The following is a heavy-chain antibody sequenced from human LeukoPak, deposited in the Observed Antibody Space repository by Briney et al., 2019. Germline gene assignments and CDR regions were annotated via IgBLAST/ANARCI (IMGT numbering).Heavy chain of an antibody. Sequence: ASVKVSCKASGYTFTTYYIHWVRQAPGQGLEWMGIINPSGGSATYAQEFQGRVTMTSDTSTSTVYMELGSLRSEDTAVFYCARDRAPVAAAGGRSYGVDVWGQGTTVTVSS. D-gene: IGHD6-13*01. CDR3: ARDRAPVAAAGGRSYGVDV. CDR2: INPSGGSA. CDR1: GYTFTTYY. V-gene: IGHV1-46*01. J-gene: IGHJ6*02.